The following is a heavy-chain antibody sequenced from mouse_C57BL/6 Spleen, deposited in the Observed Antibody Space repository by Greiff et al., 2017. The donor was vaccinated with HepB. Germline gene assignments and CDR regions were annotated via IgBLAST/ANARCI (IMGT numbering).Heavy chain of an antibody. CDR3: ARVTTVGYWYFDV. CDR1: GYTFTDYY. Sequence: VQLQESGAELVKPGASVKISCKASGYTFTDYYLNWVKQRPGQGLEWIGQIGPGSGSTYYNEKFKGKATLTADKSSSTAYMQLSSLTSEDSAVYFCARVTTVGYWYFDVWGTGTTVTASS. CDR2: IGPGSGST. D-gene: IGHD1-1*01. V-gene: IGHV1-77*01. J-gene: IGHJ1*03.